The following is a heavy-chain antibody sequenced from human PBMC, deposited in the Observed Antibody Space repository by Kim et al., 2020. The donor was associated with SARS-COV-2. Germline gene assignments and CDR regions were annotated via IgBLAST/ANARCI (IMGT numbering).Heavy chain of an antibody. CDR3: ARHAIGESLNWFDP. J-gene: IGHJ5*02. V-gene: IGHV4-59*08. D-gene: IGHD3-10*01. Sequence: NPSLKGRVTISVATSKNQFSLKLSSVTAADTAVYYCARHAIGESLNWFDPWGQGTLVTVSS.